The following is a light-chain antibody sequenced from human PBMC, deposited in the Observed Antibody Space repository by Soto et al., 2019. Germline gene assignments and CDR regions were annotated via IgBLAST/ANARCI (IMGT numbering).Light chain of an antibody. CDR2: EVS. J-gene: IGLJ2*01. Sequence: QSVLTQPASVSGSPGQSITISCIGASSDINTSRYVSWYQQHPGKAPKLLIYEVSIRPSGVSSRFSGSKSANTASLTISGLQPEDEADYFCSSYAGSSNVVFGGGTKLTVL. CDR3: SSYAGSSNVV. V-gene: IGLV2-14*01. CDR1: SSDINTSRY.